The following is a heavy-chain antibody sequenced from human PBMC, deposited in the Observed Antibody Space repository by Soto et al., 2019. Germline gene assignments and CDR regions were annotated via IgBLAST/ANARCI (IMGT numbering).Heavy chain of an antibody. CDR1: GFTFRSYA. CDR2: ISSFGGNT. CDR3: ANGDNGNIRGWFDP. J-gene: IGHJ5*02. Sequence: EVQLLESGGGLIQPGGSLRLSCAASGFTFRSYAMTWVRQAPGKGLEWVSAISSFGGNTYYADSVKGRFTISRDNSKSTVYLQMNTLRAEDTAVYYCANGDNGNIRGWFDPWGQGTLVTVSS. D-gene: IGHD1-20*01. V-gene: IGHV3-23*01.